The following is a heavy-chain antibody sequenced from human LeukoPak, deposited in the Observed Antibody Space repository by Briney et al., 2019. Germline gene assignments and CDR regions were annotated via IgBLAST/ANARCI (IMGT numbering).Heavy chain of an antibody. CDR1: GYTFTSYD. CDR2: MNPNSGNT. CDR3: ARTHRGLVANDY. V-gene: IGHV1-8*01. D-gene: IGHD3/OR15-3a*01. Sequence: GASVKVSCKASGYTFTSYDINWVRQATGQGLEWMGWMNPNSGNTGYAQKFQGRVTMTRSTSISTAYMGLSSLRSEDTAVYYCARTHRGLVANDYWGQGTLVTVSS. J-gene: IGHJ4*02.